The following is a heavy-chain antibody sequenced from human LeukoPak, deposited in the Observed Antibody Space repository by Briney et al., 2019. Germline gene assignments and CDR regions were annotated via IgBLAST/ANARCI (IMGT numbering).Heavy chain of an antibody. Sequence: KPGGSLRLSCAASGFALSSHWMTWVRQHPGKGLEWIGYIYHSGSTYYNPSLKSRVTISVDTSKNQFSLKLSSVTAADTAVYYCARDDRRSPLFDYWGQGTLVTVSS. CDR2: IYHSGST. D-gene: IGHD3-22*01. J-gene: IGHJ4*02. CDR1: GFALSSHW. V-gene: IGHV4-4*02. CDR3: ARDDRRSPLFDY.